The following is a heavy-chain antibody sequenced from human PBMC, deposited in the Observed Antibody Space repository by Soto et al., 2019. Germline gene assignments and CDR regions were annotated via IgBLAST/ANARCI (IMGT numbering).Heavy chain of an antibody. Sequence: PSDTLSLTCTVSGGSISSSSYYWGWIRQPPGKGLEWIGSIYYSGSTYYNPSLKSRVTISVDTSKNQFSLKLSSVTAADTAVYYCASHGGGYSYGYEYFDYWGQGTLVTVSS. D-gene: IGHD5-18*01. CDR3: ASHGGGYSYGYEYFDY. CDR2: IYYSGST. CDR1: GGSISSSSYY. V-gene: IGHV4-39*01. J-gene: IGHJ4*02.